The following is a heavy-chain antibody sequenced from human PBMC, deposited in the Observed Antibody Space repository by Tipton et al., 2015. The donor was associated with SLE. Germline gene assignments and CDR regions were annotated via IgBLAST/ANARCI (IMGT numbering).Heavy chain of an antibody. D-gene: IGHD3/OR15-3a*01. V-gene: IGHV3-30*03. CDR2: ISSDGSTK. Sequence: SLRLSCVGSGFTFSSHGMHWVRQAPGKGLEWVGVISSDGSTKYYSDYVKGRFTVSRDNSRNTLYLQINSLRRDDTAIYYCATDRGYYGFLDHWGQGTLVTVSP. CDR3: ATDRGYYGFLDH. CDR1: GFTFSSHG. J-gene: IGHJ5*02.